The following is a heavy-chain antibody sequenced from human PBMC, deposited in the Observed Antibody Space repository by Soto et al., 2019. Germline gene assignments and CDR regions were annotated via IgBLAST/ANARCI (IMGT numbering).Heavy chain of an antibody. J-gene: IGHJ6*02. V-gene: IGHV1-2*04. CDR2: INPNSGGT. D-gene: IGHD4-17*01. Sequence: GASVKVSCKASGYSFTGYSMHALRQAPGQGLEWMGWINPNSGGTNYAQKFQGWVTMTRDTSISTAYMELSRLRSDDTAVYYCAIGGSVRGTQYYYYGMDVWGQGTTVTVS. CDR3: AIGGSVRGTQYYYYGMDV. CDR1: GYSFTGYS.